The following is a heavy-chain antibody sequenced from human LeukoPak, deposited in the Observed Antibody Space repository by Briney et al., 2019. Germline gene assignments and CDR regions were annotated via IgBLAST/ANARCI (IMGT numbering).Heavy chain of an antibody. Sequence: SETLSLTCTVSGGSISSYYWSWIRQTPGKGLEWIGYIYYSGSTNYNPSLKSRVTISVDTSKNQFSLKLSSVTAADTAVYYCARASGSSGDIDAFDIWGQGTMVTVSS. D-gene: IGHD1-26*01. V-gene: IGHV4-59*01. J-gene: IGHJ3*02. CDR2: IYYSGST. CDR1: GGSISSYY. CDR3: ARASGSSGDIDAFDI.